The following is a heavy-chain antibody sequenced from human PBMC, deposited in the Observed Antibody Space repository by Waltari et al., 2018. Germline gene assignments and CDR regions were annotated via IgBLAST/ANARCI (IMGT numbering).Heavy chain of an antibody. J-gene: IGHJ4*02. CDR2: IYYSGST. CDR3: ARDSYDYIWGSYRLSDY. Sequence: WIRQPPGKGLEWIGSIYYSGSTYYNPSLKSRVTISVDTSKNQFSLKLSSVTAADTAVYYCARDSYDYIWGSYRLSDYWGQGTLVTVSS. V-gene: IGHV4-39*07. D-gene: IGHD3-16*02.